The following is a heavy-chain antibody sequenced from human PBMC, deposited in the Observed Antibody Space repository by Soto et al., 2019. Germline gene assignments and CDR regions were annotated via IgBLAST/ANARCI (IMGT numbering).Heavy chain of an antibody. CDR1: GYSFTSYW. Sequence: PGESQKISCKGSGYSFTSYWISWVRQMPGKGLEWMGRIDPSDSYTNYSPSFQGHVTISADKSISTAYLQWSSLKASDTAMYYCARSDYYGSGSYYNFVYYYGMDVWGQGTTVTVS. J-gene: IGHJ6*02. CDR3: ARSDYYGSGSYYNFVYYYGMDV. CDR2: IDPSDSYT. D-gene: IGHD3-10*01. V-gene: IGHV5-10-1*01.